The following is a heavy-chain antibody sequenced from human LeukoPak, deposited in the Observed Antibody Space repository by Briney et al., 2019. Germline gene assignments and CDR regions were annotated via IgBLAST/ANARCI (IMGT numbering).Heavy chain of an antibody. J-gene: IGHJ4*02. Sequence: GASLRLSCAASKFTFSSYAMNWVRQASGKGLEWVSGISGSGGSTYYADSVKGRFTISRDNSKNTLYLQMNRLRAEDTAVYYCAKDRYDFWSTYSSNPFDYWGQGTLVTVSS. CDR2: ISGSGGST. V-gene: IGHV3-23*01. CDR1: KFTFSSYA. CDR3: AKDRYDFWSTYSSNPFDY. D-gene: IGHD3-3*01.